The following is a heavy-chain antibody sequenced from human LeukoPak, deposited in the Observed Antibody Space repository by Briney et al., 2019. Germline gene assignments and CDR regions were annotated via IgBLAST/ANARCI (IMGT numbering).Heavy chain of an antibody. Sequence: GGSLRLSCAASGSTFSSYGMHWVRQAPGKGLEWVAFIRYDGSNKYYADSVKGRFTISRDNSKNTLYLQMNSLRAEDTAVYYCAKGDTTWELPHDCWGQGTLVTVSS. CDR2: IRYDGSNK. CDR3: AKGDTTWELPHDC. V-gene: IGHV3-30*02. J-gene: IGHJ4*02. D-gene: IGHD1-26*01. CDR1: GSTFSSYG.